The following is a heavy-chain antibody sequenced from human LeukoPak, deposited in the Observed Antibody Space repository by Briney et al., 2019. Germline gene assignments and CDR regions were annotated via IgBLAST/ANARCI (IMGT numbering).Heavy chain of an antibody. CDR1: GYMFTDYY. V-gene: IGHV1-2*02. J-gene: IGHJ4*02. D-gene: IGHD6-19*01. CDR2: INPKSGGT. CDR3: ARDLGKIAMAGMFSTQSHFDR. Sequence: GASVKVSCKASGYMFTDYYMHWVRQAPGQGLEWMGWINPKSGGTNYAQKFQGRVTMTRDTSINTGYMDLSGLRSDDTAVYFCARDLGKIAMAGMFSTQSHFDRWGQGTLVTVSS.